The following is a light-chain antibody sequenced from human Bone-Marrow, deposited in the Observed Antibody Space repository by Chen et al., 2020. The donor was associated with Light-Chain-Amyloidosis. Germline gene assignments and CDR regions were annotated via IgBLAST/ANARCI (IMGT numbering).Light chain of an antibody. V-gene: IGKV3-20*01. CDR3: QQYGTSQLT. J-gene: IGKJ4*01. CDR1: QTIISNY. CDR2: GSS. Sequence: EIVLTQSPGTLSLSPGEGANLSCRASQTIISNYLTWYQQKFGQAPRLLIYGSSSRATGIPDRFTGSGSGTDFTLTINRLEPEDFAMYYCQQYGTSQLTFGGGTKVEIK.